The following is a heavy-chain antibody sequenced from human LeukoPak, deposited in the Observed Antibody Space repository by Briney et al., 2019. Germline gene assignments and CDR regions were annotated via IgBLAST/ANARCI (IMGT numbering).Heavy chain of an antibody. CDR2: ISWNSGSI. CDR3: AKDILTRIAVAGDWYFDL. J-gene: IGHJ2*01. CDR1: GFTSDDYA. Sequence: GGSLRLSCAASGFTSDDYAMHWVRQAPGRGLEWVSGISWNSGSIGYADSVKGRFTISRDNAKNSLYLQMNSLRAEDTALYYCAKDILTRIAVAGDWYFDLWGRGTLVTVSS. V-gene: IGHV3-9*02. D-gene: IGHD6-19*01.